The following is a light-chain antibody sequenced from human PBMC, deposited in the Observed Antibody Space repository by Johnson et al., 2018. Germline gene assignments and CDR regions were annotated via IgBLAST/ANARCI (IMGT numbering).Light chain of an antibody. V-gene: IGLV1-51*02. Sequence: QSVLTQPPSVSAAPGQKVTISCSGSSSNIGNNYVSWYQQLPGTAPKLLIYENNKRPSGIPDRFSGSKSGTSATLGITGLQTGDEADYYCGPWDSSLSAGKVFGTGTKVPVL. CDR2: ENN. CDR1: SSNIGNNY. J-gene: IGLJ1*01. CDR3: GPWDSSLSAGKV.